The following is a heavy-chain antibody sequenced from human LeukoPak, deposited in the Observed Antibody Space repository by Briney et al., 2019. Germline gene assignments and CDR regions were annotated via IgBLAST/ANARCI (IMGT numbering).Heavy chain of an antibody. CDR2: IYYSGST. D-gene: IGHD2-2*01. CDR1: GGSISSNC. V-gene: IGHV4-59*01. Sequence: PSETLSLTCTVSGGSISSNCWSWIRQPPGKGLECIGYIYYSGSTNYNPSLKSRITISVDTSKNQFSLKLSSVTAADTAMYYCARTAMVPAAMHTWCFDLWGRGTLVTVSS. J-gene: IGHJ2*01. CDR3: ARTAMVPAAMHTWCFDL.